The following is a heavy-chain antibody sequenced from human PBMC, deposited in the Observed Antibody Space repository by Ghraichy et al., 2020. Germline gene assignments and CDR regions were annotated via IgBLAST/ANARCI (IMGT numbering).Heavy chain of an antibody. Sequence: GGSLRLSCAASGFTFSSYGMHWVRQAPGKGLEWVAVISYDGSKKYYADSVKGRFTISRDNSKNTLYLQMNSLRAEDTAVYYCAKGGGSIAAGPPMDCWGRGTLVTVSS. CDR3: AKGGGSIAAGPPMDC. V-gene: IGHV3-30*18. D-gene: IGHD6-6*01. CDR1: GFTFSSYG. J-gene: IGHJ4*01. CDR2: ISYDGSKK.